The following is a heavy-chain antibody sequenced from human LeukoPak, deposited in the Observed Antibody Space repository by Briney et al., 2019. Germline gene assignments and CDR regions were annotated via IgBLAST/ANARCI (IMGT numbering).Heavy chain of an antibody. D-gene: IGHD6-25*01. CDR2: ISSSGSTI. V-gene: IGHV3-11*04. J-gene: IGHJ6*03. Sequence: GGSLRLSCAASGFTFGDYYMSWIRQAPGKGLEWVSYISSSGSTIYYADSVKGRFTISRDNAKNSLYLQMNSLRAEDAAVYYCARRSGIAARELDYYMDVWGKGTTVTVSS. CDR1: GFTFGDYY. CDR3: ARRSGIAARELDYYMDV.